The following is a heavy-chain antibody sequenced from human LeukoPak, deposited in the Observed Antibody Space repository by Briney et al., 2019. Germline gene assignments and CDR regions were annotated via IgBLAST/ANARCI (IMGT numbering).Heavy chain of an antibody. V-gene: IGHV3-11*01. J-gene: IGHJ5*02. CDR1: GFTFSDYY. CDR3: ARDGYSSGWEENWFDP. D-gene: IGHD6-19*01. Sequence: GGSLRLSCAASGFTFSDYYMSWIRQAPGKGLEWVSYISSSGSTIYYADSVKGRFTISRDNAKNSLYLQMNSLRAEDTAVCYCARDGYSSGWEENWFDPWGQGTLVTVSS. CDR2: ISSSGSTI.